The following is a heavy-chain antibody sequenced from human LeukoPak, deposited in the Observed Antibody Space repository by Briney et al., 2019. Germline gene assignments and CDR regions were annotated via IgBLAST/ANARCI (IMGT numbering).Heavy chain of an antibody. CDR3: ATITYYYMDV. D-gene: IGHD3-16*01. J-gene: IGHJ6*03. V-gene: IGHV3-7*01. CDR1: GFTFSSYA. Sequence: GGSLRLSCAASGFTFSSYAMSWVRQAPGKGLEWVANIKQDGSEKYYVDSVKGRFTISRDNAKNSLYLQMNSLRAEDTAVYYCATITYYYMDVWGKGTTVTVSS. CDR2: IKQDGSEK.